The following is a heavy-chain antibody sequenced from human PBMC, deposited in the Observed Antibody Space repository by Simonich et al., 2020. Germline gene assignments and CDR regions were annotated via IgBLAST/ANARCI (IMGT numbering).Heavy chain of an antibody. J-gene: IGHJ4*02. D-gene: IGHD3-10*01. Sequence: GGGLVKPGGSLRLSCAASGFTFSSYSMNWVRQAPGKGLEWVSSISSSSSYIYYADSVKGRFTISRANAKNSLYLQMNSLRAEDTAVYYCARDTSYYGSGSYYFDYWGQGTLVTVSS. CDR2: ISSSSSYI. CDR3: ARDTSYYGSGSYYFDY. V-gene: IGHV3-21*01. CDR1: GFTFSSYS.